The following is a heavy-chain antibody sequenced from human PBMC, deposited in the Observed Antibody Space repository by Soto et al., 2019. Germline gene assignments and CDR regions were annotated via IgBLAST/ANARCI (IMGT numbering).Heavy chain of an antibody. CDR2: IHPGGQTI. CDR3: ARRGSR. Sequence: EVQLVESGGGLVQPGGSLRLSCAASGFTFSSSEMYWVRQAPGKGLEWISYIHPGGQTIFYAESVKGRFTISRDNAKHSVYLQMNSLRAEDTAVYSCARRGSRWGRGTKVTVSS. J-gene: IGHJ3*01. CDR1: GFTFSSSE. V-gene: IGHV3-48*03. D-gene: IGHD2-15*01.